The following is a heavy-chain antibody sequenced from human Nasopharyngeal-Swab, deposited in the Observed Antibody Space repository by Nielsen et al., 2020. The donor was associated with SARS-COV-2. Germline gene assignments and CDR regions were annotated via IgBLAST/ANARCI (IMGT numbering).Heavy chain of an antibody. V-gene: IGHV3-23*01. CDR3: AKDQYSSSSVDYYYGMDV. CDR1: GITFGSYA. J-gene: IGHJ6*02. Sequence: GESLRLSCTASGITFGSYAMSWVRQAPGKGLEWVSEISGGGGDTYYAVSVKGRFTISRDNSKSTLYLQMNSLRAEDTALYYCAKDQYSSSSVDYYYGMDVWGQGTTVTVSS. D-gene: IGHD6-6*01. CDR2: ISGGGGDT.